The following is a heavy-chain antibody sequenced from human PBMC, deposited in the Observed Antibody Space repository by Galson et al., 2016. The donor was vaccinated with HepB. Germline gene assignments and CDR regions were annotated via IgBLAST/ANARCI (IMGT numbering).Heavy chain of an antibody. CDR2: IIPMSGTT. CDR3: ARFPPVILAPGVLGWLAP. V-gene: IGHV1-69*06. Sequence: SVKVSCKASGGIFSSYGISWVRQGPGQGPEWMGGIIPMSGTTNYAQKFQGRVTITADKITSTAYLELTSLTSDDTAVYSCARFPPVILAPGVLGWLAPWGQGTLVSVSS. CDR1: GGIFSSYG. J-gene: IGHJ5*02. D-gene: IGHD3-16*02.